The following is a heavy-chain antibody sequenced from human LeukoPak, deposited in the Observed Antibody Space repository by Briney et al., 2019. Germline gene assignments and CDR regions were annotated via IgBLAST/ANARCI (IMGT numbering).Heavy chain of an antibody. V-gene: IGHV3-53*05. J-gene: IGHJ5*02. CDR2: IYSGGST. Sequence: GGSLRLSCAASEFTFSNYFMNWVRQAPGKGLEWVSVIYSGGSTYYADSVKGRFTISRDMSKNTVYLQMNSLRFEDTAMYYCARNWFDPWGQGTLVTVSS. CDR3: ARNWFDP. CDR1: EFTFSNYF.